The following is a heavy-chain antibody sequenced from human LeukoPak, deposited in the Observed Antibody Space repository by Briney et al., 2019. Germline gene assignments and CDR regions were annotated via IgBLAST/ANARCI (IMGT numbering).Heavy chain of an antibody. D-gene: IGHD3-10*01. J-gene: IGHJ4*02. CDR3: AATYYYGSGSYYLFDY. CDR2: IYYSGST. Sequence: SETLSLTCTVSGGSISSYYWSWIRQSPGKGLEWIGYIYYSGSTNYNPSLKSRVTISVDTSKNQFSLKLSSVTAADTAVYYCAATYYYGSGSYYLFDYWGQGTLVTVSS. V-gene: IGHV4-59*01. CDR1: GGSISSYY.